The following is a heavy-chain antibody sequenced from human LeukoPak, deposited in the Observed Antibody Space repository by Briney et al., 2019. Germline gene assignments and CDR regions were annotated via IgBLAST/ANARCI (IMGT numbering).Heavy chain of an antibody. V-gene: IGHV3-15*01. Sequence: GGALRLSCEVSGFTFSNEWMNWVRQAPGKGREWVGRIKSITHGGTTDYAAPVKGRFTISRDDSKNTLYLQMNSLKTEDTAAYYCTPDFWSGYAYYYYMDVWGKGTTVTVSS. D-gene: IGHD3-3*01. CDR1: GFTFSNEW. J-gene: IGHJ6*03. CDR2: IKSITHGGTT. CDR3: TPDFWSGYAYYYYMDV.